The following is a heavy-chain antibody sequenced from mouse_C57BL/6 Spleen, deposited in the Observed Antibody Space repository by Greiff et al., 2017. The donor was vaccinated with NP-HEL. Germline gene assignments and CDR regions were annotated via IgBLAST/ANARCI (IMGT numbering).Heavy chain of an antibody. CDR2: IDPDSGGT. D-gene: IGHD1-1*01. CDR1: GYTFTSYW. J-gene: IGHJ4*01. Sequence: QVQLKQPGAELVKPGASVKLSCKASGYTFTSYWMHWVKQRPGRGLEWIGRIDPDSGGTKYNERFKSKATLTVDKPYSPAYMQLSRLKSEDSAVYYSARPLDYGSSYNAMDYWGQGTSVTVSS. CDR3: ARPLDYGSSYNAMDY. V-gene: IGHV1-72*01.